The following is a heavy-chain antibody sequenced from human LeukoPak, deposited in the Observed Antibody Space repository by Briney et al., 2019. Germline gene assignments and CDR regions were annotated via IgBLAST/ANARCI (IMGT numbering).Heavy chain of an antibody. V-gene: IGHV4-34*01. CDR2: INDSGIT. J-gene: IGHJ4*02. Sequence: SETLSLTCAVYGGSFGGYYWMWIRQPPGKGLEWIGEINDSGITNYISSLKSRVTISVDTSKKQYSLKLSAVSAADTAVYHCARASAYSISSGVNCCGQGTLVTVSS. D-gene: IGHD3-16*01. CDR3: ARASAYSISSGVNC. CDR1: GGSFGGYY.